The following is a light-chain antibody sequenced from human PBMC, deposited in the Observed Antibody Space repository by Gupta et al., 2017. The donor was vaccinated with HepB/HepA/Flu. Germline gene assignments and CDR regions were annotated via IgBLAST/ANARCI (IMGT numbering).Light chain of an antibody. V-gene: IGKV3-20*01. CDR3: QEDCNSGPNT. CDR2: LAS. J-gene: IGKJ4*01. Sequence: EIVLTQSPGTLSLSPGETATLSCTASQSINNDCLAWYQQKPGQAPRLLIPLASIRAAGVPARFSGSGYGTDFTLTISRREPEDFAMYYCQEDCNSGPNTFGVGTKVEI. CDR1: QSINNDC.